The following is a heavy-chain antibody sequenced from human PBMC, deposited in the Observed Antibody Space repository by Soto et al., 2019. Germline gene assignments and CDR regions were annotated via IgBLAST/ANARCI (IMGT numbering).Heavy chain of an antibody. Sequence: SETLSLTCAVSGGSISTSDYYWAWIRQPSGQGLEWIGTIYYSGSTYYNPSLKSRVTMSVDTSKNQFSLYLQMDSLRNEDTAVYYCARFFGSGFDYWGQGTLVTVSS. J-gene: IGHJ4*02. CDR2: IYYSGST. CDR1: GGSISTSDYY. V-gene: IGHV4-39*01. D-gene: IGHD6-19*01. CDR3: ARFFGSGFDY.